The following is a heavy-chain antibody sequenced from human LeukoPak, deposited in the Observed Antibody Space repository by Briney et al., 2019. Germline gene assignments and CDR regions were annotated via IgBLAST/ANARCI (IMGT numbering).Heavy chain of an antibody. Sequence: NASETLSLTCTVSGGPMSHYYWSWIRQPPGKGLEWIGYIYYSGSTKYNPSIKSRVTISADTSKNQFSLKLNSVTAADTAMYYCARQISDYYYYYMDVWGEGITVTVSS. J-gene: IGHJ6*03. CDR3: ARQISDYYYYYMDV. D-gene: IGHD2/OR15-2a*01. CDR2: IYYSGST. V-gene: IGHV4-59*08. CDR1: GGPMSHYY.